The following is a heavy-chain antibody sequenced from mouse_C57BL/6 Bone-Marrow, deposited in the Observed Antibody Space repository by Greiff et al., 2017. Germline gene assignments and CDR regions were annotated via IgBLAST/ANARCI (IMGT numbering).Heavy chain of an antibody. CDR2: ISNGGGST. V-gene: IGHV5-12*01. CDR1: GFTFSDYY. J-gene: IGHJ4*01. D-gene: IGHD2-3*01. CDR3: ARRGYDGYYDYAMDY. Sequence: EVHLVESGGGLVQPGGSLKLSCAASGFTFSDYYMYWVRQTPEKRLEWVAYISNGGGSTYYPDTVKGRFTISRDNAKNTLYLQMSRLKSEHTAMYYCARRGYDGYYDYAMDYWGQGTSVTVSS.